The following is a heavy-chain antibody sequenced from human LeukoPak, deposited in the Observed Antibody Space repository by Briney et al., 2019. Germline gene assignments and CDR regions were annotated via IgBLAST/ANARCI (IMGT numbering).Heavy chain of an antibody. V-gene: IGHV7-4-1*02. D-gene: IGHD3-22*01. Sequence: ASVKVSCKASGYTFNRYAMNWVRQAPGQGLEWMGWINTNTGNPTYAQGFTGRFVFSLDTSVSTAYLQINSLKAEDTAVYYCARENYDSSGYYYYFDSWGQGTLVTVSS. CDR3: ARENYDSSGYYYYFDS. CDR1: GYTFNRYA. CDR2: INTNTGNP. J-gene: IGHJ4*02.